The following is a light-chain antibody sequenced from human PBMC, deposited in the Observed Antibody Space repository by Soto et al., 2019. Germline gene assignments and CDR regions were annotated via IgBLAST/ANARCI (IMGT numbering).Light chain of an antibody. CDR2: GAS. Sequence: EIVMTQSPATLSVSPGERATLSCRASQSVSSNLAWYQQKPGQAPRLLIYGASTRATGIPARLSGSGSGTEFTLTISSLQSDDFATYYCQQYKSYTSCTFGQGTKVDIK. CDR3: QQYKSYTSCT. J-gene: IGKJ1*01. V-gene: IGKV3-15*01. CDR1: QSVSSN.